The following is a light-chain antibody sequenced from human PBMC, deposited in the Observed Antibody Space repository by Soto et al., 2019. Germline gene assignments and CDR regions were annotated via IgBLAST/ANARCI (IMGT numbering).Light chain of an antibody. Sequence: DVVMTQSPLSLPVTLGQPASISCRSSRSLEYSDGIAYLNWFHQRPGQSPRRLIYRASSRDSGVPDRFSGSESGTDLTLKISSVEAEDVGVYYCMQGTHWPPTFGPGTKEEIK. CDR2: RAS. CDR1: RSLEYSDGIAY. CDR3: MQGTHWPPT. V-gene: IGKV2-30*01. J-gene: IGKJ1*01.